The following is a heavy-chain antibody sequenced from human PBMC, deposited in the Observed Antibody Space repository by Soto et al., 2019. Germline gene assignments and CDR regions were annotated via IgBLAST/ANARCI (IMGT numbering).Heavy chain of an antibody. J-gene: IGHJ4*02. CDR2: TYHSGST. V-gene: IGHV4-30-2*01. D-gene: IGHD2-2*01. CDR1: GGSISSGGYS. CDR3: ARVVPAAIFDY. Sequence: SETLSLTCAVSGGSISSGGYSWSRIRQPPGKGLEWIGYTYHSGSTYYNPSLKSRVTISVDRSKNQFSLKLSSVTAADTAVYYCARVVPAAIFDYWGQGTLVTVSS.